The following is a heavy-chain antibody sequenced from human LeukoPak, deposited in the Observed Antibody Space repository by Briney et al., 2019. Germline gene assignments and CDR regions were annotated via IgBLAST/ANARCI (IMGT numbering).Heavy chain of an antibody. V-gene: IGHV4-61*02. Sequence: NPSQTLSLTCTVSGGSISSGSYYWSWIRQPAGKGLEWIGRIYTSGSTNYNPSLKSRVTISVATSKNQFSLKLSSVTAADTAVYYCASGYDFWSGYRRPYYYYYMDVWGKGTTVTVSS. D-gene: IGHD3-3*01. CDR1: GGSISSGSYY. J-gene: IGHJ6*03. CDR3: ASGYDFWSGYRRPYYYYYMDV. CDR2: IYTSGST.